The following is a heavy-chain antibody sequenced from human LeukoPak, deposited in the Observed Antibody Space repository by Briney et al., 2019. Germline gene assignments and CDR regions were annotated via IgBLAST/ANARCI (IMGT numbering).Heavy chain of an antibody. Sequence: ASVKVSCTASGYTFTSYGISWVRQAPGQGLEWMGWISAYNGNTNYAQKLQGRVTMTTDTSTSTAYMELRSLRSDDTAVYYCARCRAVPAAICDAFDIWGQGTMVTVSS. CDR1: GYTFTSYG. CDR2: ISAYNGNT. CDR3: ARCRAVPAAICDAFDI. V-gene: IGHV1-18*01. D-gene: IGHD2-2*01. J-gene: IGHJ3*02.